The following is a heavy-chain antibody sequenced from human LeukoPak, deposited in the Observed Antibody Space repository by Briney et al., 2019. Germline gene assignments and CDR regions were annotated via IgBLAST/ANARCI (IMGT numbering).Heavy chain of an antibody. D-gene: IGHD6-13*01. Sequence: GESLNLSCKGSGYSFTSYWIGWVHQMPGEGLEWMGIIYPGDSDTRYSPSFQGQVTISADKSISTAYLQWSSLKASDTAMYYCARTRTEYSSSFRSYYYYMDVWGKGTTVTVSS. CDR1: GYSFTSYW. CDR3: ARTRTEYSSSFRSYYYYMDV. J-gene: IGHJ6*03. CDR2: IYPGDSDT. V-gene: IGHV5-51*07.